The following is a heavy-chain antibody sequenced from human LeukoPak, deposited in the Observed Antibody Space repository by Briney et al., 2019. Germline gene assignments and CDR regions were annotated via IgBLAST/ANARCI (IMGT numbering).Heavy chain of an antibody. CDR1: GFTFSSYA. CDR2: ISGIGGNT. D-gene: IGHD5-18*01. CDR3: AKDRGWTPMAIDY. J-gene: IGHJ4*02. V-gene: IGHV3-23*01. Sequence: PGGSLRLSCAASGFTFSSYAMSWVRQAPGKGLEWVSAISGIGGNTYYADSVKGRFTISRDNSKNTLYLQINNLRAEDTAVYYCAKDRGWTPMAIDYWGQGTLVTVSS.